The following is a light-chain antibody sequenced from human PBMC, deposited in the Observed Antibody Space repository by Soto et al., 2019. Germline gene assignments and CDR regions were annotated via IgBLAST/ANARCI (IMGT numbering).Light chain of an antibody. CDR2: DAS. J-gene: IGKJ4*01. CDR1: QSVSNS. V-gene: IGKV3-11*01. Sequence: EIVLTQSPATLSLSPGERATLSCRASQSVSNSLAWYQQKPGQAPRLLIYDASNRATDLPARFSGSGSGTDFTLTSSSLEPEDFAFYYCQQRSNWPLTFGGGTKVEIK. CDR3: QQRSNWPLT.